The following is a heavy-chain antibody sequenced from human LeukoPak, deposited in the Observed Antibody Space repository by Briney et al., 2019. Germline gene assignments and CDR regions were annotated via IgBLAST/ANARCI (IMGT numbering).Heavy chain of an antibody. Sequence: GGSLRLSCAASGFTFSSYGMHWVRQAPGKGLEWVAVIWYDGSNKYYADSVKGRFTISRDNSKNTMYLQMNSLRAEDTAVYYCARANTYGGYYCSFDSWGQGTLVTVSS. V-gene: IGHV3-33*01. J-gene: IGHJ4*02. CDR1: GFTFSSYG. CDR2: IWYDGSNK. CDR3: ARANTYGGYYCSFDS. D-gene: IGHD4-17*01.